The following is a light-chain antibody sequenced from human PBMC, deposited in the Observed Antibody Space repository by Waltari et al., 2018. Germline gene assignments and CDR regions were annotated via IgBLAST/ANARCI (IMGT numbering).Light chain of an antibody. J-gene: IGLJ2*01. CDR3: SSQSSNDVVL. V-gene: IGLV2-14*01. CDR2: DVS. CDR1: SNAVGCYTS. Sequence: QSALTQPASVSGSSGQSVTHLCAGTSNAVGCYTSVSWYQEYPGQAPRVIIYDVSDRPSGVSDRFSGSKSGNTASLTISELQAEDEADYYCSSQSSNDVVLFGGGTKLTVL.